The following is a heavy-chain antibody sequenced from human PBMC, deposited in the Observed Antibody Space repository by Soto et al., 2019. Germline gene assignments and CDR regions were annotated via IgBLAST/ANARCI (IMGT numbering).Heavy chain of an antibody. CDR2: INHSGST. CDR1: GGSFSGYY. Sequence: SETLSLTCAVYGGSFSGYYWSWIRQPPGKGLEWIGEINHSGSTDYNPSLKSRVTISVDTSKNQFSLKLSSVTAADTAVYYCARMYSSSWYAGGGWFDPWGQGTLVTVSS. J-gene: IGHJ5*02. D-gene: IGHD6-13*01. CDR3: ARMYSSSWYAGGGWFDP. V-gene: IGHV4-34*01.